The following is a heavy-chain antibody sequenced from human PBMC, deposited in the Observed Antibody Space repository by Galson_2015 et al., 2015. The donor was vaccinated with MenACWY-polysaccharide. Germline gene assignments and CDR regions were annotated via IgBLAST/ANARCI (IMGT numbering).Heavy chain of an antibody. Sequence: SLRLSCAASGFTFSTYWMHWVRHAPGKGLVWVSRIKRDGSSTNYADSVKGRFTISRDNAKNKLYLQMNSLRAEDTALYYCARGYSAYAWGQATLVTVSA. D-gene: IGHD5-12*01. J-gene: IGHJ5*02. V-gene: IGHV3-74*01. CDR3: ARGYSAYA. CDR2: IKRDGSST. CDR1: GFTFSTYW.